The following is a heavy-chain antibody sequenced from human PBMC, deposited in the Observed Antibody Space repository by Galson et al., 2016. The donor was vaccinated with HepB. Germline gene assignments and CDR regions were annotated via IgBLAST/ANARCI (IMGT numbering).Heavy chain of an antibody. CDR3: AEDRTSTRWSYFFNN. Sequence: SLRLSCAASGFTFRSSAMSWVRQTPGKGLEWVSAISGSGDDTHYADAVKGRFTISRDNSNDTLYLQMNSLRAEDTAVYYCAEDRTSTRWSYFFNNWGQGSRVTVSS. J-gene: IGHJ4*02. CDR1: GFTFRSSA. V-gene: IGHV3-23*01. CDR2: ISGSGDDT. D-gene: IGHD6-19*01.